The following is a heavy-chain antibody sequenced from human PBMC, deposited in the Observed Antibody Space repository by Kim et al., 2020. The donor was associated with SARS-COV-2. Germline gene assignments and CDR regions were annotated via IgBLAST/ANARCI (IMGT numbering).Heavy chain of an antibody. J-gene: IGHJ5*02. D-gene: IGHD6-25*01. V-gene: IGHV5-51*01. CDR3: ARRSGLSEFDP. Sequence: TRYRPSFQGQVTISADKSISTAYLQWSSLKASDTAMYYCARRSGLSEFDPWGQGTLVTVSS. CDR2: T.